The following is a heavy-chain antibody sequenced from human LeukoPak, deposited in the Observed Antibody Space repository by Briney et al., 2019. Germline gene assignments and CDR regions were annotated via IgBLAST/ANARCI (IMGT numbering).Heavy chain of an antibody. Sequence: GGSLTLSCAASGFTFSTYEMNWVRQAPGKGLEWVSYISTTGKTTYYGDSVQGRFINSRDNAKNSVYLQMNSLRAEDTAGYYCAGKTRDGYYDGRFDFWGQGTLVSVSS. CDR1: GFTFSTYE. CDR3: AGKTRDGYYDGRFDF. V-gene: IGHV3-48*03. J-gene: IGHJ4*02. D-gene: IGHD5-24*01. CDR2: ISTTGKTT.